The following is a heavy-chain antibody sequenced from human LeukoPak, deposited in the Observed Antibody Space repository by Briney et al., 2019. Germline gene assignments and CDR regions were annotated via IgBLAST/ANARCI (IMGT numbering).Heavy chain of an antibody. Sequence: TGGSLRLSCAASGFSFSEYWMHWVRHTPGEGLVWVARIKEDGTYTSYADSVKGRFTISRDNARNTVFLQMNSLRAEDTAVYYCARDFDMGITPGDDFDFWGQGTLVTVSS. CDR2: IKEDGTYT. V-gene: IGHV3-74*01. D-gene: IGHD3-9*01. CDR3: ARDFDMGITPGDDFDF. CDR1: GFSFSEYW. J-gene: IGHJ4*02.